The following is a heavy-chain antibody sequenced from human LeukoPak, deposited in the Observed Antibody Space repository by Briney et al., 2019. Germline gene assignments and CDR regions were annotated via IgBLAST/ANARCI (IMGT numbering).Heavy chain of an antibody. CDR2: IKTKTDGGTT. CDR3: TTQSDFDAFDI. CDR1: EFTFSDAW. V-gene: IGHV3-15*01. J-gene: IGHJ3*02. D-gene: IGHD2-21*02. Sequence: GGPLRLSCAASEFTFSDAWMNWVRQAPGKGLEWVGRIKTKTDGGTTDYAAPVKGRFTISRDDSKGTLFLQMNSLKTEDTAVYYCTTQSDFDAFDIWGQGTMVTVSS.